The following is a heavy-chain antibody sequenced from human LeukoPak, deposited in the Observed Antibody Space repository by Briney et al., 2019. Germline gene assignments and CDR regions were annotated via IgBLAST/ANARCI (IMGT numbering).Heavy chain of an antibody. V-gene: IGHV1-46*01. CDR3: ARVSMVRGEGYYYYMDV. J-gene: IGHJ6*03. Sequence: ASVKVSCKASGYTFTSYYMHWVRQAPGQGLEWMGTINPSGGSTSYAQKFQGRVTMTRDMSTSTVYMELSSLRSDDTAVYYCARVSMVRGEGYYYYMDVWGKGTTVTVSS. CDR2: INPSGGST. CDR1: GYTFTSYY. D-gene: IGHD3-10*01.